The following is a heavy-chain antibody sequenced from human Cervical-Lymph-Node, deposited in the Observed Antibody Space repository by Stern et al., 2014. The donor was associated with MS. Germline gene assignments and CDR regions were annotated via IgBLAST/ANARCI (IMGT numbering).Heavy chain of an antibody. D-gene: IGHD6-13*01. Sequence: VQLEESGAEVKKPGASVKVSCKSSGYTFTDYYMHWVRQATGQGLEWMGRIHTNSGGTNFAQKFQGRVSMTRDTSIGTAYMELSRLRSDDTAVYFCARDNAGHDMDVWGQGTTVTVSS. J-gene: IGHJ6*02. CDR2: IHTNSGGT. V-gene: IGHV1-2*06. CDR3: ARDNAGHDMDV. CDR1: GYTFTDYY.